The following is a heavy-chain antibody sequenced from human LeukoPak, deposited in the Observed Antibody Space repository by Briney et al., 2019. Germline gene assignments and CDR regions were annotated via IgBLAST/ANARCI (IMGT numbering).Heavy chain of an antibody. D-gene: IGHD5-18*01. Sequence: PGRSLRLSCAASGFTFYDYAMHWVRQAPGKGLEWVSGISWNSGSIVYADSAKGRFTISRDNAKNSLYLQMNSLRADDTALYYCAKGNGELWLIFDYWGQGTLVTVSS. J-gene: IGHJ4*02. CDR1: GFTFYDYA. V-gene: IGHV3-9*01. CDR2: ISWNSGSI. CDR3: AKGNGELWLIFDY.